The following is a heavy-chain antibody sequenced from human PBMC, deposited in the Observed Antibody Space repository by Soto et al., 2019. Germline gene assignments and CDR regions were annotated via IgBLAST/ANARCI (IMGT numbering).Heavy chain of an antibody. V-gene: IGHV1-69*02. CDR3: ASRYCSGGSCYKERYYFDY. CDR1: GGTFSSYT. CDR2: IIPILGIA. D-gene: IGHD2-15*01. Sequence: QVQLVQSGAEVKKPGSSVKVSCKASGGTFSSYTISWVRRAPGQGLEWMGRIIPILGIANYAQKFQGRVTITADKSTSTAYMELSSLRSEDTAVYYCASRYCSGGSCYKERYYFDYWGQGTLVTVSS. J-gene: IGHJ4*02.